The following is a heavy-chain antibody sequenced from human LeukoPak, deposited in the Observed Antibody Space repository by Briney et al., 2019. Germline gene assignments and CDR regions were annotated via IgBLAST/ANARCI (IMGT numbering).Heavy chain of an antibody. V-gene: IGHV3-21*01. CDR1: GFTFSSYA. J-gene: IGHJ4*02. D-gene: IGHD3-10*01. CDR3: ARHYGSTRRFDY. CDR2: ISGDSRYI. Sequence: PGGSLRLSCAASGFTFSSYAMSWVRQAPGKGLEWVSAISGDSRYIYYADSVKGRFTISRDNAKNSLYLQMDSLRAEDTAVYYCARHYGSTRRFDYWGQGTLVTVSS.